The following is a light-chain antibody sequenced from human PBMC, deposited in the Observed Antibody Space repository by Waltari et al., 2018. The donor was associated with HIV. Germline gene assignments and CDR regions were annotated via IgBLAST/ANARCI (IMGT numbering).Light chain of an antibody. CDR3: NSRDSSGNSYV. Sequence: SSALSQDPAVSVALGQIFRKTFKLDFLSRYYERWYHPNPGQAPFLVIYKKNNRPSGIPDRFSAASSGDTASLTITGAQAEDEADYYCNSRDSSGNSYVFGTGTKVTV. V-gene: IGLV3-19*01. CDR2: KKN. CDR1: FLSRYY. J-gene: IGLJ1*01.